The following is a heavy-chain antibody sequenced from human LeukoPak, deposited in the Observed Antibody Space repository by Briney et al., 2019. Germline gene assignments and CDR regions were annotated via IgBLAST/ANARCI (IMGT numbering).Heavy chain of an antibody. CDR2: IIPIFGTA. D-gene: IGHD3-22*01. CDR1: GYTFTGYY. Sequence: GASVKVSCKASGYTFTGYYMHWVRQAPGQGLEWMGGIIPIFGTANYARKFQGRVTITADESTSTAYMELSSLRSEDTAVYYCVGDYDSSGYFAWFDPWGQGTLVTVSS. V-gene: IGHV1-69*13. CDR3: VGDYDSSGYFAWFDP. J-gene: IGHJ5*02.